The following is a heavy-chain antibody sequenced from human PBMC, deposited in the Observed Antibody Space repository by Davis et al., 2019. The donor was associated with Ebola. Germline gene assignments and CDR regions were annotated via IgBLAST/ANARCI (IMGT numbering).Heavy chain of an antibody. D-gene: IGHD4-17*01. J-gene: IGHJ5*02. V-gene: IGHV3-53*01. Sequence: GESLKISCAASGFTVSSNYMSWVRQAPGKGPEWVSVIYSGGSTYYADSVKGRFTISRDNSKNTLYLEMNSLRAEDTAIYYCAKDRTVTSLGQGTLVTVSS. CDR3: AKDRTVTS. CDR1: GFTVSSNY. CDR2: IYSGGST.